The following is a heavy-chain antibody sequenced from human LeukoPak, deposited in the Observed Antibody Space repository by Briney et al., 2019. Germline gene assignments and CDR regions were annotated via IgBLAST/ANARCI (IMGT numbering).Heavy chain of an antibody. CDR3: ARGGGPLTPFDY. CDR2: IYHSGST. J-gene: IGHJ4*02. Sequence: PSETLSLTCAVSGGSISSGGYSWSWLRQPPGKGLEWIGYIYHSGSTYYNPSLKSRVTISVDRSKNQFSLKLSSVTAADTAVYYCARGGGPLTPFDYWGQGTLVTVSS. CDR1: GGSISSGGYS. D-gene: IGHD2-15*01. V-gene: IGHV4-30-2*01.